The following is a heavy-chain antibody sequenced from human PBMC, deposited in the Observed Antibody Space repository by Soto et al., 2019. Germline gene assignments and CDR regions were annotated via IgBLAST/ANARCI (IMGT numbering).Heavy chain of an antibody. J-gene: IGHJ3*01. CDR1: GFTFSDYY. V-gene: IGHV3-11*04. CDR3: ATDLNWSGT. CDR2: ISSSGGTI. D-gene: IGHD3-3*01. Sequence: PGGSLRLSCVASGFTFSDYYMSWIRQAPGKGLEWVSYISSSGGTIYYADSVKGRFTISRDNAKNSLSLQMNSLRAEDTALYYCATDLNWSGTWGQGTMVTVSS.